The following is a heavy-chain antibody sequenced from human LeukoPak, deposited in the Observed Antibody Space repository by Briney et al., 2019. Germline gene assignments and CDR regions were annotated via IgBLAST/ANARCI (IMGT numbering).Heavy chain of an antibody. J-gene: IGHJ4*02. V-gene: IGHV1-69*04. CDR2: IIPILGIA. CDR3: ASGYDSSGYELYYFDY. Sequence: AASVKVSCKASGGTFSSYAINWLRQAPGQGLEWMGRIIPILGIANYAQKFQGRVTITADKSTSTAYMELSSLRSEDTAVYYCASGYDSSGYELYYFDYWGQGTLVTVSS. CDR1: GGTFSSYA. D-gene: IGHD3-22*01.